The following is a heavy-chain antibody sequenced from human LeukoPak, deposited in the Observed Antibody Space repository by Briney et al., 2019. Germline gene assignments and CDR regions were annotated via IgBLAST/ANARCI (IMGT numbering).Heavy chain of an antibody. CDR3: EKDLWGPMGY. CDR1: GFTFSSYE. Sequence: GGSLRLFCGACGFTFSSYEMNGVRRARGRGREGGSYISSSGSTIYYAGSLKGRFTISRDNAKNSLYLQMTSLKAEATAVYYCEKDLWGPMGYWGQGTLVTVSS. J-gene: IGHJ4*02. CDR2: ISSSGSTI. D-gene: IGHD2/OR15-2a*01. V-gene: IGHV3-48*03.